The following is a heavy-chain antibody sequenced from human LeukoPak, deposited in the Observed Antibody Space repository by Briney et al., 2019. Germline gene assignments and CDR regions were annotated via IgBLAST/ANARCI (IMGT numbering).Heavy chain of an antibody. J-gene: IGHJ4*02. V-gene: IGHV3-21*01. CDR2: ISSSNNYI. Sequence: GGSLRLSCAASGFTFSNYNMNWVRQAPGKGLEWVSSISSSNNYIYYADSVKGRFTISRDNAKNSLYLQMNSLRAEDTAVYYCARRSPNYYFDYWGQGTPVSVSS. CDR3: ARRSPNYYFDY. CDR1: GFTFSNYN.